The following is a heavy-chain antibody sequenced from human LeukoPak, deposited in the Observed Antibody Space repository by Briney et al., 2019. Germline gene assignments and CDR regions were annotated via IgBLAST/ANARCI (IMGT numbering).Heavy chain of an antibody. J-gene: IGHJ4*02. CDR2: IQYSGDT. CDR1: GGSISPNL. CDR3: ARHVLRGGTGFDV. D-gene: IGHD2-8*01. V-gene: IGHV4-59*08. Sequence: PSETLSLTCTVSGGSISPNLWSWIRQPPGKGLEWIGYIQYSGDTHYNPSLESRVTISVDTSKNQVSLKVISVTAADTAVYYCARHVLRGGTGFDVWGQGTLVTVSS.